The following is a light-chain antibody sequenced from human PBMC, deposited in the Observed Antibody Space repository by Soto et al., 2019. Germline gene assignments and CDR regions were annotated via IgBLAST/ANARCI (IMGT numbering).Light chain of an antibody. J-gene: IGLJ3*02. CDR3: AAWNDSLTAWV. CDR2: SNN. Sequence: QSVLTQPSSASGTPGQRVTISCSGSSSNIGSNTVDWYRQLPGTALKLLIYSNNQRPSGVPGRFSGSKSGTSASLAISGLQSEDEDDYYCAAWNDSLTAWVFGGGTKLAVL. V-gene: IGLV1-44*01. CDR1: SSNIGSNT.